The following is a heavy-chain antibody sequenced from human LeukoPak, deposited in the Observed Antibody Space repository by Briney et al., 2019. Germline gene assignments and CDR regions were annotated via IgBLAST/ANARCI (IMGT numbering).Heavy chain of an antibody. CDR3: ARVLLINSPPLGGDY. Sequence: SETLSLTCSVSGFSISSGYYWGWIRQPPGKGLEWIAAIYHSGATYYNPSLKSRVTMSVDTSENQFSLKLRSVTAADTAVYYCARVLLINSPPLGGDYWGQGTLVIVSS. J-gene: IGHJ4*02. V-gene: IGHV4-38-2*02. D-gene: IGHD3-9*01. CDR1: GFSISSGYY. CDR2: IYHSGAT.